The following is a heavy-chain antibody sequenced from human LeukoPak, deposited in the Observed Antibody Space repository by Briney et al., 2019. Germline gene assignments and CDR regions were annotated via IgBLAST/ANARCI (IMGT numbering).Heavy chain of an antibody. Sequence: PGGSLRLSCAASGFTLSCCGMHWVRQAPGKGLEWVAFIRYDGTNQYFADSVMGRFTISRDNSRNTLYLQMNSLRAEDTAVYYCAKDGDDCIEHWGQGTLVTVSS. V-gene: IGHV3-30*02. D-gene: IGHD3-22*01. CDR1: GFTLSCCG. CDR2: IRYDGTNQ. J-gene: IGHJ4*02. CDR3: AKDGDDCIEH.